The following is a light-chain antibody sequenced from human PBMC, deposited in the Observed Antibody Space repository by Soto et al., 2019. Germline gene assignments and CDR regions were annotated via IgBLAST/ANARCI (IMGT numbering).Light chain of an antibody. Sequence: DIQMTQSPSSLSASVGDRVTITCRATQGIHNYLAWYQQRPGNVPKLLIYAASTSQSGVPSRFSGSGSGTDFTLTISSLQPEDVATYYCQKYNSAPLTFGGGTKVDIK. CDR1: QGIHNY. CDR2: AAS. J-gene: IGKJ4*01. CDR3: QKYNSAPLT. V-gene: IGKV1-27*01.